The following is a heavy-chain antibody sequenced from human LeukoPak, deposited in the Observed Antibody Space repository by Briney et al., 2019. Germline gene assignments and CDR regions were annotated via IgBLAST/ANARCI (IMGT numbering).Heavy chain of an antibody. CDR3: VRDKTGWDDY. V-gene: IGHV3-74*01. Sequence: GGSLRLSCAASGFTFSNYWMHWVRQAPGKGLVWVSRINTDGSTTNYADSVKGRFTISRDNAEDTLYLQMNRLRAEDTAVYYCVRDKTGWDDYWGQGTPVTVSS. CDR2: INTDGSTT. J-gene: IGHJ4*02. CDR1: GFTFSNYW. D-gene: IGHD7-27*01.